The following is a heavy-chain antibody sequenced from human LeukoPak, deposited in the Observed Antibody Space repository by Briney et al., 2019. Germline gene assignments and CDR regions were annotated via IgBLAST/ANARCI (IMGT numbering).Heavy chain of an antibody. Sequence: ASVKVSCKASGYTFTSYGISWVRQAPGQGLEWMGWISAYNGNTNYAQKLQGRVTMTTDTSTSTAYMELRSLRSDDTAVYYCARAIHYDFWSGYPYNWFDPWGQGTLVTVSS. D-gene: IGHD3-3*01. CDR3: ARAIHYDFWSGYPYNWFDP. CDR2: ISAYNGNT. V-gene: IGHV1-18*01. CDR1: GYTFTSYG. J-gene: IGHJ5*02.